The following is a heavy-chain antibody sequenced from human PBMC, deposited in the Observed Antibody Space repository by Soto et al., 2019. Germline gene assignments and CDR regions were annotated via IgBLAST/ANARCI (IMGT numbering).Heavy chain of an antibody. CDR3: ARSRLDYDYVWGSYRYRTFDD. Sequence: SVKVSCKASGGTFSSYAISWVRQAPGQGLEWMGGIIPIFGTANYAQKFQGRVTITADESTSTAYMELSSLRSEDTAVYYCARSRLDYDYVWGSYRYRTFDDWGQGTLVTVSS. CDR1: GGTFSSYA. CDR2: IIPIFGTA. D-gene: IGHD3-16*02. V-gene: IGHV1-69*13. J-gene: IGHJ4*02.